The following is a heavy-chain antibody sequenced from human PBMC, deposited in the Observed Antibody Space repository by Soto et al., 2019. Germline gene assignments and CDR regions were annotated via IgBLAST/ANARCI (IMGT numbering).Heavy chain of an antibody. J-gene: IGHJ5*02. V-gene: IGHV3-64D*06. Sequence: HPGGSLRLACSASGFTFSSYAMHWVRQAPGKGLEYVSAISSNGGSTYYADSVKGRFTISRDNSKNTQYLQMSSLRAEDTAVYYCVKDPTRYSSSWYNWFDPWGQGTLVTVSS. D-gene: IGHD6-13*01. CDR3: VKDPTRYSSSWYNWFDP. CDR1: GFTFSSYA. CDR2: ISSNGGST.